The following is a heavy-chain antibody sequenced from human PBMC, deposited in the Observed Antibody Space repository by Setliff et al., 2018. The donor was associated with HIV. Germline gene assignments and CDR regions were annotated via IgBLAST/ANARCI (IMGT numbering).Heavy chain of an antibody. Sequence: PSETLSLTCNVSGGSISSSSYFRGWIRQPPGKGLEWIGSFHYSGRTSYNPSLRSRVTISVDTSKNQFSLKLTSVTAADTAVYYCAIDHVTNIAESGYGYTRIDPWGQGIPVTVSS. CDR3: AIDHVTNIAESGYGYTRIDP. J-gene: IGHJ5*02. D-gene: IGHD5-18*01. V-gene: IGHV4-39*02. CDR1: GGSISSSSYF. CDR2: FHYSGRT.